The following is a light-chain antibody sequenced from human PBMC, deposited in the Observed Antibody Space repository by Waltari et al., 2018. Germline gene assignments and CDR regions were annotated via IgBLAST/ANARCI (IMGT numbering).Light chain of an antibody. V-gene: IGLV2-23*02. J-gene: IGLJ3*02. Sequence: QSALTHPASVAGSPGQSITSSCTGTSSAVGSYNLVAWYHQHPGKAPNLMIYEVSKRPSGVSNRFSGSKSGNTASLTISGLQAEDEADYYCCSYAGSSTWVFGGGTKLTVL. CDR3: CSYAGSSTWV. CDR1: SSAVGSYNL. CDR2: EVS.